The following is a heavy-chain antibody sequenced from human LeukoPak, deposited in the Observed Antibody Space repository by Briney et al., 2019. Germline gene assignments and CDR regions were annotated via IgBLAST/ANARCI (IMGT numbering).Heavy chain of an antibody. J-gene: IGHJ4*02. V-gene: IGHV3-30*04. Sequence: GSLRLSCAASGFTFSSYAMHWVRQAPGKGLEWVAVISYDGSNKYYADSVKGRFTISRDNPKNTLYLQMNSLRAEDTAVYYCAKAAADNPILFDYWGQGTLVTVSS. CDR3: AKAAADNPILFDY. D-gene: IGHD6-13*01. CDR2: ISYDGSNK. CDR1: GFTFSSYA.